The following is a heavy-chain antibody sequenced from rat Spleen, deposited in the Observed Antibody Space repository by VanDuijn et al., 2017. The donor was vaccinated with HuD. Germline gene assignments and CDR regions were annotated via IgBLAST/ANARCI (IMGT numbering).Heavy chain of an antibody. CDR2: ISTSGGST. J-gene: IGHJ2*01. Sequence: EVQLVESDGGLVQPGRSLKLSCAASGFTFNNYGMAWVRQAPTKGLEWVASISTSGGSTYYRDSVKGRFTISRDNAKSSLYLQMDGLRSEDTATYYCARRHFGYTDYFDYWGQGVMVTVSS. V-gene: IGHV5S13*01. D-gene: IGHD1-4*01. CDR1: GFTFNNYG. CDR3: ARRHFGYTDYFDY.